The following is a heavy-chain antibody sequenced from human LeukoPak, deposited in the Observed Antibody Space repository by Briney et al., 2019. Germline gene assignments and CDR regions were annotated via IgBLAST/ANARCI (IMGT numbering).Heavy chain of an antibody. CDR1: GYSISSGYY. CDR3: ARRNYFDL. V-gene: IGHV4-38-2*01. D-gene: IGHD1-14*01. CDR2: IYHSGNT. J-gene: IGHJ2*01. Sequence: PSETLSLTCAVSGYSISSGYYWGWIRQPPGKGLEWIGSIYHSGNTYHNPSLKSRVTILVDTSKNQFSLKLSFVTAADTAVYYCARRNYFDLWGRGTLVTVSS.